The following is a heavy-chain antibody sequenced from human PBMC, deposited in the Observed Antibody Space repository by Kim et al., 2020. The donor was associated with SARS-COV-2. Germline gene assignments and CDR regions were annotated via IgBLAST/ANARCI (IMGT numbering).Heavy chain of an antibody. J-gene: IGHJ6*02. D-gene: IGHD5-18*01. Sequence: SETLSLTCTVSGGSISSYYWSWIRQPAGKGLEWIGRIYTSGSTNYNPSLKSRVTMSVDTSKNQFSLKLSSVTAADTAVYYCASSYLGYSYVEAGYGMDVWGQGTTVTVSS. V-gene: IGHV4-4*07. CDR1: GGSISSYY. CDR2: IYTSGST. CDR3: ASSYLGYSYVEAGYGMDV.